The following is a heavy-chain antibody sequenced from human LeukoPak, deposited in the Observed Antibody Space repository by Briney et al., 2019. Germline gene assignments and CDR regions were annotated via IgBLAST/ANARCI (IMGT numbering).Heavy chain of an antibody. V-gene: IGHV3-30*02. CDR2: IRYDGSNK. CDR1: GFTFRSYG. J-gene: IGHJ4*02. CDR3: AKDQSITVIGGQEYYFDY. Sequence: GGSLRLSCAASGFTFRSYGMHWVRQAPGKGLEWVAFIRYDGSNKYYADSVKGRFTISRDNSKNTLYLQMNGLRAEDTAVYYCAKDQSITVIGGQEYYFDYWGQGTLVTVSS. D-gene: IGHD3-22*01.